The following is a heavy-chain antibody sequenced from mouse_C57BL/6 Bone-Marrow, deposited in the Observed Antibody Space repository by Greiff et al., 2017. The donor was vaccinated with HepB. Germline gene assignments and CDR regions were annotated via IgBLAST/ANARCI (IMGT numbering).Heavy chain of an antibody. CDR3: ARVITTVDWYFDV. CDR1: GFTFSSYA. CDR2: ISDGGSYT. J-gene: IGHJ1*03. V-gene: IGHV5-4*03. D-gene: IGHD1-1*01. Sequence: DVKLVESGGGLVKPGGSLKLSCAASGFTFSSYAMSWVRQTPEKRLEWVATISDGGSYTYYPDNVKGRFTISRDNAKNNLYLQMSHLKSEDTAMYYCARVITTVDWYFDVWGTGTTVTVSS.